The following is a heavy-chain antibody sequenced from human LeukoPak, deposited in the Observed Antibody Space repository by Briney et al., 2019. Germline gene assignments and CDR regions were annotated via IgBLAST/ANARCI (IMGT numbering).Heavy chain of an antibody. Sequence: GASVKVSCKASEYTFTSYYMHWVRQAPGQGLEWMGIINPSGGSTSYAQKFQGRVTMTRDTSTSTVYMELSSLRSEDTAVYYCASSGTVTTLFDYWGQGTLVTVSS. CDR2: INPSGGST. CDR3: ASSGTVTTLFDY. V-gene: IGHV1-46*01. J-gene: IGHJ4*02. D-gene: IGHD4-17*01. CDR1: EYTFTSYY.